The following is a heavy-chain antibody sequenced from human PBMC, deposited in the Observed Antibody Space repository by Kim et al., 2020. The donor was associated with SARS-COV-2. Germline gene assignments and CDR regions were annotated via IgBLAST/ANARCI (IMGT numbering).Heavy chain of an antibody. D-gene: IGHD6-13*01. CDR3: AHRRLAALGSFDY. CDR2: IYWADDK. Sequence: PHGKALEWLALIYWADDKRSSPSLKSRLTISKDTSKNQVLLTMTNVDPVDRGTYYCAHRRLAALGSFDYWGQGTLVTVSS. J-gene: IGHJ4*02. V-gene: IGHV2-5*02.